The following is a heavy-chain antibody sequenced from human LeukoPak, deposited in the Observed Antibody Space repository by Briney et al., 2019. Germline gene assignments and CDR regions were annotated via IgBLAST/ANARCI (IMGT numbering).Heavy chain of an antibody. V-gene: IGHV3-7*01. Sequence: GGPLTLSCAASVLPYSSYLMSWVRQAPGKGLELVANIKQDGSEIYYVGSVKSRLTISRDNATNSLYLQMNSLRAEDTAVYYCARVVTVRKRITMVRGSPYYYYMDVWGKGTTVTVSS. CDR2: IKQDGSEI. CDR3: ARVVTVRKRITMVRGSPYYYYMDV. D-gene: IGHD3-10*01. J-gene: IGHJ6*03. CDR1: VLPYSSYL.